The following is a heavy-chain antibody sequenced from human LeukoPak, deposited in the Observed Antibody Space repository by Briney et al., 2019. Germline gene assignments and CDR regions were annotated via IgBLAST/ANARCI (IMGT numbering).Heavy chain of an antibody. Sequence: GGSLRLSCAASGFIFSNYVMHWVRQPPGKGLERVAVISYDGSNKYYADSVKGRFTISRDNSKNTLYLQMNSLRAEDTAVYYCASLAGYSSGWYGAFDHWGRGTQVTVSS. CDR2: ISYDGSNK. D-gene: IGHD6-19*01. CDR3: ASLAGYSSGWYGAFDH. J-gene: IGHJ4*02. CDR1: GFIFSNYV. V-gene: IGHV3-30-3*01.